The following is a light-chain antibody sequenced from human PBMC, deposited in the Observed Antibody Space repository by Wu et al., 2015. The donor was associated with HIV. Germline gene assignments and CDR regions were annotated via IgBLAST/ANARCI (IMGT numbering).Light chain of an antibody. CDR1: ENIGTY. V-gene: IGKV1-39*01. J-gene: IGKJ1*01. CDR3: QQSXTSPRK. CDR2: GAS. Sequence: DTLMTQSPSSLSASVGDRVIITCRASENIGTYLNWYQQRPGKPPKLLIYGASALPSGVSPRFRGSGSGTDFTLTVNSLQAEICNLYCQQSXTSPRKFGQGTKV.